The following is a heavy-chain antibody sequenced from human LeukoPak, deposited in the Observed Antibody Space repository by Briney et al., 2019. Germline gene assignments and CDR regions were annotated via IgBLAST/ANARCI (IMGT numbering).Heavy chain of an antibody. V-gene: IGHV3-7*01. CDR2: IKQDASEK. CDR3: AREILSCSGPSCYGFDY. Sequence: PGGALRLSCAASGFTFSSYWMSWVRQAPGKGLEGVANIKQDASEKYYVDSVRGRFTISRDYAKNSLYLQMNGLRAEDTAVYYCAREILSCSGPSCYGFDYWGQGTLVTVSS. J-gene: IGHJ4*02. D-gene: IGHD2-2*01. CDR1: GFTFSSYW.